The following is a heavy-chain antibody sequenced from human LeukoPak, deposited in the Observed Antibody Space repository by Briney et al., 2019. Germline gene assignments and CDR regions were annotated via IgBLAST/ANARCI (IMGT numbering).Heavy chain of an antibody. J-gene: IGHJ4*02. Sequence: SETLSLTCTVSGGSISNYWWSWIRQPPGKGLEWIGYVFDSGGTNYNPSLKSRVTILVDTSKKQFSLKLSSVTAADTAVYYCARGYSSSWNYFDYWGQGTLVTASS. V-gene: IGHV4-59*01. CDR3: ARGYSSSWNYFDY. D-gene: IGHD6-13*01. CDR1: GGSISNYW. CDR2: VFDSGGT.